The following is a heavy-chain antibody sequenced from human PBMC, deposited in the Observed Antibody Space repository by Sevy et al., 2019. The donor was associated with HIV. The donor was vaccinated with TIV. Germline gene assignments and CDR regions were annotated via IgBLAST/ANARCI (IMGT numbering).Heavy chain of an antibody. CDR3: ARRKEYYDSSGYYYESAFDI. CDR1: GGTFSSYA. D-gene: IGHD3-22*01. Sequence: ASVKVSCKASGGTFSSYAISWVRQAPGQGLEWMGGIIPIFGTANYAQKFQGRVTITADESTSTAYMERSSLRSEDTAVYYCARRKEYYDSSGYYYESAFDIWGQGTMVTVSS. V-gene: IGHV1-69*13. J-gene: IGHJ3*02. CDR2: IIPIFGTA.